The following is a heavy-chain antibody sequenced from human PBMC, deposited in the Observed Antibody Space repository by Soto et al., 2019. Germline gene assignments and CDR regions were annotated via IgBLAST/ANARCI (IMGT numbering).Heavy chain of an antibody. Sequence: PGESLKISCKGSGYSFTSYWIGWVRQMPGKGLEWMGIIYPGDSDTRYSPSFQGQVTISADKSISTAYLQWSSLKASDTAMYYCARSYYDFWSGYNYYYYGMDVWGQGXTVTVYS. CDR1: GYSFTSYW. CDR3: ARSYYDFWSGYNYYYYGMDV. J-gene: IGHJ6*02. D-gene: IGHD3-3*01. V-gene: IGHV5-51*01. CDR2: IYPGDSDT.